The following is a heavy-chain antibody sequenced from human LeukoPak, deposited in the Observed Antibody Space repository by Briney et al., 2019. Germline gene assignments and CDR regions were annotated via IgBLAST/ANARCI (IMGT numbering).Heavy chain of an antibody. Sequence: ASVTVSCKASGYTFTSYAMNWVRQAPGQGLEWMGWINTNTGNPTYAQGFTGRFVFSLDTSVSTAYLHISSLKAEDTAVYYCARNYRARNYYDSSGYFGYWGQGTLVTVSS. CDR1: GYTFTSYA. J-gene: IGHJ4*02. D-gene: IGHD3-22*01. CDR2: INTNTGNP. CDR3: ARNYRARNYYDSSGYFGY. V-gene: IGHV7-4-1*02.